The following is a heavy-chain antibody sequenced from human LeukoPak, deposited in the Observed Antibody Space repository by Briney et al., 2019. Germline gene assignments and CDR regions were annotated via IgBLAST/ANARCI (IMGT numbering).Heavy chain of an antibody. Sequence: SETLSLTCAVCGGSFSGYYWSWIRQPPGKGLEWIGEINHSGSTNYNPSLKSRVTISVDTSKNQFSLKLSSVTAADTAVYYCARGRGDYVWGSYRYAPNFDYWGQGTLVTVSS. CDR1: GGSFSGYY. CDR2: INHSGST. V-gene: IGHV4-34*01. D-gene: IGHD3-16*02. J-gene: IGHJ4*02. CDR3: ARGRGDYVWGSYRYAPNFDY.